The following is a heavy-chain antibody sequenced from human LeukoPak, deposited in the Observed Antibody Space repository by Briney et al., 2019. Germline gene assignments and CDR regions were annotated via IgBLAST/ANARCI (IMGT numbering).Heavy chain of an antibody. J-gene: IGHJ5*02. D-gene: IGHD3-16*01. CDR2: IKEGGSEK. CDR3: ARAFS. CDR1: GFTFSSQR. V-gene: IGHV3-7*01. Sequence: GGSLRLSCAASGFTFSSQRMSWVRQAPGKGLEWVANIKEGGSEKSYVDSVKGRFTISRDNAKNSLYLQMNSLRAEDTAVYYCARAFSWGQGTLVTVSS.